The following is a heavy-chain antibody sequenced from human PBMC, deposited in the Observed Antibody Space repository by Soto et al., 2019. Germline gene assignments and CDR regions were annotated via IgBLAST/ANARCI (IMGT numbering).Heavy chain of an antibody. Sequence: SETLSLTCAVYGGSFSGYYLSWIRQPPGKGLECIGEINHSGSANYNPSLKSRVTISVDTSKNQFSLKLSSVTAADTAVYYCARGLGYCSGGSCQLSYYYGMDVWGQGTTVTVYS. CDR3: ARGLGYCSGGSCQLSYYYGMDV. CDR2: INHSGSA. CDR1: GGSFSGYY. V-gene: IGHV4-34*01. D-gene: IGHD2-15*01. J-gene: IGHJ6*02.